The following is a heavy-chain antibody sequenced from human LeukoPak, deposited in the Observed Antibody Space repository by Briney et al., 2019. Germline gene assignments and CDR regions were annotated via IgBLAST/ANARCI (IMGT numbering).Heavy chain of an antibody. D-gene: IGHD6-19*01. V-gene: IGHV3-23*01. CDR1: GFTFISYA. CDR2: ISGSGGST. CDR3: AVCHWHSSGCRNDY. J-gene: IGHJ4*02. Sequence: GGSLRLSCAASGFTFISYAMSWVRQAPVKGLEWVSVISGSGGSTYYADSVKGRFTISRDNSKNTLYLQMNSLRAEDTAVYYCAVCHWHSSGCRNDYWGQGTLVTVSS.